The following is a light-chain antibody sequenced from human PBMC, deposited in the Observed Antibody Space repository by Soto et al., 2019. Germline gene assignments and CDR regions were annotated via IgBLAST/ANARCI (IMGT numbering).Light chain of an antibody. V-gene: IGKV3-20*01. CDR3: QRYGSTPPVYT. J-gene: IGKJ2*01. CDR2: GAS. CDR1: QSVYTNY. Sequence: EIVLTQSPGTLSLSPGERATLSCRASQSVYTNYLAWYQQISGQAPRLLIYGASRRATGIPDRFSGSGSGTDFTLTISRLELEDFAVYYCQRYGSTPPVYTFGQGTKLDIK.